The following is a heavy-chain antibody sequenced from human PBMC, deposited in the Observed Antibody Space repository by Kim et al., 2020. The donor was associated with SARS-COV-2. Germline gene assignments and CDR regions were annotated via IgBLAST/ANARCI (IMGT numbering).Heavy chain of an antibody. Sequence: GGSLRLSCAASGFTFSSYSMNWVRQAPGKGLEWVAATTCSSSYIYYADSVKGRFTISRDNAKNSLYLQMNSLRAEDTAVYYCASLEMATTSGGDCWGQGT. CDR2: TTCSSSYI. J-gene: IGHJ4*02. D-gene: IGHD5-12*01. V-gene: IGHV3-21*01. CDR1: GFTFSSYS. CDR3: ASLEMATTSGGDC.